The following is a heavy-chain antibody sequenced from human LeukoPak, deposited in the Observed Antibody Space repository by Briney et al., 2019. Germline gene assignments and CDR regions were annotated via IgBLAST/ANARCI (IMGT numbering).Heavy chain of an antibody. CDR2: IHYSGST. J-gene: IGHJ5*02. D-gene: IGHD3-3*01. Sequence: PSETLSLTCSVSGASITSDDYYWSWIRQPPGKGLEWIGYIHYSGSTVYNPSLKSRVTIPVDTSKNQFSLRLSSVAVADTAVYYCAREGRDFWSGSRGWFDPWGQGTLVTVSS. V-gene: IGHV4-30-4*01. CDR1: GASITSDDYY. CDR3: AREGRDFWSGSRGWFDP.